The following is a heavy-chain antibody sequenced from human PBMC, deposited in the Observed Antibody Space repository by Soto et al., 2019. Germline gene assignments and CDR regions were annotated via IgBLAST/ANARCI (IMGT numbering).Heavy chain of an antibody. Sequence: FPRLSCAAAGFTFGIYAMHWVRQAPGKGLEWVAVISYDGSNKYYADSVKGRFTISRDNSKNTLYLQMNSLRAEDTAVYYCARARIRQWRAEEVDXRGQGTMVTLS. D-gene: IGHD6-19*01. J-gene: IGHJ4*02. CDR2: ISYDGSNK. CDR1: GFTFGIYA. V-gene: IGHV3-30-3*01. CDR3: ARARIRQWRAEEVDX.